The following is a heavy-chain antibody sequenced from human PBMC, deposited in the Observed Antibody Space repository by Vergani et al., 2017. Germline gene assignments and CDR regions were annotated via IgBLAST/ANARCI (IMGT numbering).Heavy chain of an antibody. CDR1: GESIRSGSHY. CDR2: ISSDGGST. J-gene: IGHJ4*02. D-gene: IGHD3-22*01. Sequence: QVKLQESGPGLLKPSQTLSLTCTVSGESIRSGSHYWSWIRQPAGKGLEWVSTISSDGGSTYYADSVKGRFTISRDNSKNTLSLQMNSLTAEDTAIYYCAGPQGTSAYYYGGFDYWGQGILVTVSS. V-gene: IGHV4-61*02. CDR3: AGPQGTSAYYYGGFDY.